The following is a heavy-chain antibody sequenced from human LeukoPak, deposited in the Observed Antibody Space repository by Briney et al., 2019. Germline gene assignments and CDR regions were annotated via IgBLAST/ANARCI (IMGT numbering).Heavy chain of an antibody. Sequence: GGSLRLSCAASEFTFSNFWMSWVRQVPGKGLEWVANTNRDGSEKYYVVSVKGRVTISRDNAKNSLYLQMNSLRAEDTAVYYCARDLVGWFNWFDPWGQGTLVTVSS. CDR1: EFTFSNFW. J-gene: IGHJ5*02. CDR3: ARDLVGWFNWFDP. CDR2: TNRDGSEK. V-gene: IGHV3-7*03. D-gene: IGHD6-19*01.